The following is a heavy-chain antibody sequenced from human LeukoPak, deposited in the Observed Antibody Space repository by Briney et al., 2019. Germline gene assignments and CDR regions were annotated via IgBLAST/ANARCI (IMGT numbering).Heavy chain of an antibody. D-gene: IGHD6-13*01. V-gene: IGHV1-2*02. J-gene: IGHJ5*02. Sequence: ASVKVSCKASGYTFTGYYMHWVRQAPGQGLEWMGWINPNSGGTNYAQKFQGRVTMTRDTSISTAHMELSRLRSDDTAVYYCARAAFQGAAAGSHRQSDPWGQGTLVTVSS. CDR1: GYTFTGYY. CDR3: ARAAFQGAAAGSHRQSDP. CDR2: INPNSGGT.